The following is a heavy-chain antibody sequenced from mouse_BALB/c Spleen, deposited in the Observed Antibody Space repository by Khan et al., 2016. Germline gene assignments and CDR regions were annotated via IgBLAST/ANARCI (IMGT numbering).Heavy chain of an antibody. V-gene: IGHV2-2*02. CDR1: GFSLTRYG. CDR2: IWSGGTT. Sequence: QVQLQQPGPGLVQPSQSQSITCTVSGFSLTRYGIHWFRPSPGKGLEWLGVIWSGGTTDYNAAFIPRLSISKDTSTTQVFLLLHSLLTNDTPLYYWARTGAYAMDYWGQGTSVTVSA. J-gene: IGHJ4*01. D-gene: IGHD4-1*01. CDR3: ARTGAYAMDY.